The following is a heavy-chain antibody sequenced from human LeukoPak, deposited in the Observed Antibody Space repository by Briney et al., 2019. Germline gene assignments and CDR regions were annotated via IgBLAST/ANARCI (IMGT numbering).Heavy chain of an antibody. CDR1: GFTFSSYS. Sequence: GGSLRPSCGASGFTFSSYSMNWVRQAPGMGLEWVSHIRSSDSTIYYADSVKGRFTISRDNAENSLYLQMNSLRAEDTALYYCAKGSSTTCPCYRDYWGQGTLVTVSS. CDR3: AKGSSTTCPCYRDY. D-gene: IGHD2-2*01. V-gene: IGHV3-48*01. CDR2: IRSSDSTI. J-gene: IGHJ4*02.